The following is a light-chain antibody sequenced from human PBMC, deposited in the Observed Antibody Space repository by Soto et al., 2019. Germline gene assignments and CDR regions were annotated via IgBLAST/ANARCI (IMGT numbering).Light chain of an antibody. J-gene: IGLJ1*01. V-gene: IGLV1-44*01. CDR3: AAWDASLNGYV. Sequence: SVLTQPPPPSGAPRARGPHSFFGSSPHIGSKTVNWYQQLPGTVPQLLIYNSHQRPPGVPDRFSGSKSGTSASLAISGLQSEDEADYYCAAWDASLNGYVFGTGTKVTV. CDR1: SPHIGSKT. CDR2: NSH.